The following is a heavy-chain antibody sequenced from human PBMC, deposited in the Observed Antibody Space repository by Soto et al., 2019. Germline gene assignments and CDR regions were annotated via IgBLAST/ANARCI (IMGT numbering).Heavy chain of an antibody. CDR1: GFSLSTTTVG. V-gene: IGHV2-5*02. Sequence: SGPTLVNPTQTLTLTCTFSGFSLSTTTVGVGWIRQPPGKALEWLALIYWDDDQRYNPSLKNRLTITKDTSRNQVVLTMTNMDPVDTATYYCAHKRDVSRGFKSWGQGTLVTVSS. CDR2: IYWDDDQ. J-gene: IGHJ5*01. CDR3: AHKRDVSRGFKS.